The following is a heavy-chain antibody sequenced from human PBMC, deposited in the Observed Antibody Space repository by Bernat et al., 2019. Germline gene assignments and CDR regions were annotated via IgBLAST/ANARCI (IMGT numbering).Heavy chain of an antibody. J-gene: IGHJ4*02. CDR1: GFTFSSYG. V-gene: IGHV3-30*03. CDR3: ATLVGPHWNDESVPPPPFDY. D-gene: IGHD1-1*01. CDR2: ISYDGSNK. Sequence: QVQLVESGGGVVQPGRSLRLSCAASGFTFSSYGMHWVRQAPGKGLEWVAVISYDGSNKYYADSVKGRFTISRDNSKNTLYLQMNSLRAEDTAVYYCATLVGPHWNDESVPPPPFDYWGQGTLVTVSS.